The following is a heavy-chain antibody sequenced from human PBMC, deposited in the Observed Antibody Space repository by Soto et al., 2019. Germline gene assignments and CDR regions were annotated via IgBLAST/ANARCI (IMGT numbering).Heavy chain of an antibody. J-gene: IGHJ5*02. CDR2: MNPGSGDT. V-gene: IGHV1-8*01. Sequence: ASVKVSCKASGYSFTNNDVSWVRQATGQGLEWMGWMNPGSGDTGYAQKFQGRVTMTRDISIATAYMELSSLRSDDTAIYYCARMATFGSLNWFDPWGQGTLVTVAS. D-gene: IGHD3-16*01. CDR3: ARMATFGSLNWFDP. CDR1: GYSFTNND.